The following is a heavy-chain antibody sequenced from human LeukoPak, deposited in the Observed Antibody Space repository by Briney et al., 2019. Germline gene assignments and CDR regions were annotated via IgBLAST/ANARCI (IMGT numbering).Heavy chain of an antibody. V-gene: IGHV1-69*13. D-gene: IGHD6-13*01. CDR3: ARDQVSSSSSSWYSFDY. CDR1: GYTFTSYG. CDR2: IIPIFGTA. J-gene: IGHJ4*02. Sequence: ASVKVSCKASGYTFTSYGISWVRQAPGQGLEWMGGIIPIFGTANYAQKFQGRVTITADESTSTAYMELSSLRSEDTAVYYCARDQVSSSSSSWYSFDYWGQGTLVTVSS.